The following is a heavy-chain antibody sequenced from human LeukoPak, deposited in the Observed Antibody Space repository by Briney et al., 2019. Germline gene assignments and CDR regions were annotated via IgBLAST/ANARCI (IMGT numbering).Heavy chain of an antibody. J-gene: IGHJ3*02. D-gene: IGHD6-13*01. CDR3: ASLHIFLAAAGKDAFDI. CDR1: GYTFTGYY. V-gene: IGHV1-2*02. Sequence: ASVKVSCKASGYTFTGYYMHWVRQAPGQGLEWMGWINPNSGGTNYAQKFQGRVTMTRDTSISTAYMELSRLRSDDTAVYYCASLHIFLAAAGKDAFDIWGQGTMVTVSS. CDR2: INPNSGGT.